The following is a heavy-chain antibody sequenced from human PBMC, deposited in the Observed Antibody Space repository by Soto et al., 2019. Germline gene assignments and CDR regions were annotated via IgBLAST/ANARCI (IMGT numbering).Heavy chain of an antibody. J-gene: IGHJ4*02. CDR2: ISYDGSNK. Sequence: PGGSLRLSCAASGFTFSSYAMHWVRQAPGKGLEWVAVISYDGSNKYYADSVKGRFTISRDNSKNTLYLQMNSLRAEDTAVYYCARDGVSCSSTSCYRYYFDYWGQGTLVP. V-gene: IGHV3-30-3*01. D-gene: IGHD2-2*01. CDR1: GFTFSSYA. CDR3: ARDGVSCSSTSCYRYYFDY.